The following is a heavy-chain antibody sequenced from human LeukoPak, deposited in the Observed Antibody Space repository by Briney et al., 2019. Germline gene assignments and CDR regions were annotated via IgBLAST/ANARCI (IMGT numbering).Heavy chain of an antibody. Sequence: GGSLRLSCTASGFILSDYYMIWIRQAPGKGLEWVSYISSSGSTFYQADSVKGRFTISRDNAKNSLYLQMNSLRVEDTAVYYCARDLRRLQLDYWGQGTLVTVSS. V-gene: IGHV3-11*01. CDR3: ARDLRRLQLDY. D-gene: IGHD5-24*01. J-gene: IGHJ4*02. CDR2: ISSSGSTF. CDR1: GFILSDYY.